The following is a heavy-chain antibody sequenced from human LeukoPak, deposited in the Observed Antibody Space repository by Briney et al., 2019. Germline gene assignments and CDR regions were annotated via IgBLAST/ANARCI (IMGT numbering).Heavy chain of an antibody. J-gene: IGHJ4*02. CDR3: TITTGTTLGLMDY. CDR2: INHSGST. Sequence: SEPLSLTCAVYGGSFSGYYWRWIRQPPGKGLEWIGEINHSGSTNYNPSLKSRVTISVDTSKNQLSLKMSSVTAADTAVYYCTITTGTTLGLMDYWGQGTQVSPSS. V-gene: IGHV4-34*01. D-gene: IGHD1-1*01. CDR1: GGSFSGYY.